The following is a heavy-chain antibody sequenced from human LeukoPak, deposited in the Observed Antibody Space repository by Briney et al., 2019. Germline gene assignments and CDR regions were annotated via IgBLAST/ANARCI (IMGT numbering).Heavy chain of an antibody. V-gene: IGHV3-53*01. CDR2: IYSGGST. CDR3: ARDQRITFGGVIVDY. CDR1: GFTVSSNY. D-gene: IGHD3-16*02. J-gene: IGHJ4*02. Sequence: GGSLRLSCAASGFTVSSNYMSWVRQAPGKGLEWVSVIYSGGSTYYADSVKGRFTISRDNAKNSLYLQMNSLRAEDTAVYYCARDQRITFGGVIVDYWGQGTLVTVSS.